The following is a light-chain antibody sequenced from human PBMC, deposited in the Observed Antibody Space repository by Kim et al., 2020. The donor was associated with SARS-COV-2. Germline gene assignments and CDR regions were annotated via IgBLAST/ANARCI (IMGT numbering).Light chain of an antibody. CDR1: QSLVHSDGDTY. V-gene: IGKV2-30*02. J-gene: IGKJ1*01. CDR2: KVS. Sequence: DVVMTQSPLSLPVTLGQPASISCRSSQSLVHSDGDTYLNWFQQRPGQSPRRLIYKVSNRDSGVPDRFSGSGSGTDFTLKISRVEAEDVGVSYCMQGTHWPLTFGQGTKVDIK. CDR3: MQGTHWPLT.